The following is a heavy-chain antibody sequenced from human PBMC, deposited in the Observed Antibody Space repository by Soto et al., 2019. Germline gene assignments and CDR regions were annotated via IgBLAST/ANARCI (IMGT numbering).Heavy chain of an antibody. CDR1: GFTFDDYA. D-gene: IGHD6-13*01. J-gene: IGHJ4*02. CDR2: ISWNSGSI. Sequence: EVQLVESGGGLVQPGRSLRLSCAASGFTFDDYAMHWVRQAPGKGLEWVSGISWNSGSIGYADSVKGRFTISRDNAKNSLYLQMNSLRAEDTDLYYCAKIGIEAAGQQGGNFDYWGQGTLVTVSS. CDR3: AKIGIEAAGQQGGNFDY. V-gene: IGHV3-9*01.